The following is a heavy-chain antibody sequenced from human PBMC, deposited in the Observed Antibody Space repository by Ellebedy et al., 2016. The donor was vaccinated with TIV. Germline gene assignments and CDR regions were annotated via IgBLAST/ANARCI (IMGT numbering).Heavy chain of an antibody. Sequence: GGSLRLXXEASGFTFRTYGMHWVRQAPGKGLEWVAVIWYGGSNKKYADSVKGRFTISRDNSNNTLYLQMNSLRVEDTAVYYCARDTYNFDSSGYYFDYWGQGTLVTVSS. CDR3: ARDTYNFDSSGYYFDY. J-gene: IGHJ4*02. CDR2: IWYGGSNK. V-gene: IGHV3-33*01. D-gene: IGHD3-22*01. CDR1: GFTFRTYG.